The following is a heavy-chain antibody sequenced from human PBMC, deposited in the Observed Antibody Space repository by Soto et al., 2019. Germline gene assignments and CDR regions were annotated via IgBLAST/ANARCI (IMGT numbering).Heavy chain of an antibody. D-gene: IGHD3-10*01. J-gene: IGHJ4*02. CDR2: IYDGGTT. Sequence: SETLSLTCSVSGDSMSTYYWTWIRQPPGKGLEWIGYIYDGGTTNYNPSLKSRVAISVDTSKNQFSLNLSSVTAADTAIYYCARSFTYGAQRFDYWGQGAPVTVSS. CDR1: GDSMSTYY. CDR3: ARSFTYGAQRFDY. V-gene: IGHV4-59*01.